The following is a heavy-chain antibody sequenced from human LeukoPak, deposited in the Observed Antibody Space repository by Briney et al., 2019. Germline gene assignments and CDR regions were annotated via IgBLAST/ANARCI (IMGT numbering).Heavy chain of an antibody. Sequence: GGSLRLSCAASGFTFSSYAMNWVRQAPGKGVGWVSPISGSGKRTDDADSVKGPFTIPRDNSKNTLYLKMKSLRAEDTSVYYCAKGTLGGGFNYWGQGTLVTVSS. D-gene: IGHD3-16*01. V-gene: IGHV3-23*01. J-gene: IGHJ4*02. CDR3: AKGTLGGGFNY. CDR2: ISGSGKRT. CDR1: GFTFSSYA.